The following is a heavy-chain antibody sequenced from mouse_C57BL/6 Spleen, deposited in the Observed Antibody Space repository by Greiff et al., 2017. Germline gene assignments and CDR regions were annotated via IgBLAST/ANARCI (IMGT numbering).Heavy chain of an antibody. CDR2: ISSGSSTI. Sequence: EVKVVESGGGLVKPGGSLKLSCAASGFTFSDYGLHWVRQAPEKGLEWVAYISSGSSTIYYADTVKGRFTISRDNAKNTLFLQMTSLRSEDTAMYYCALSHFDYWGQGTTLTVSS. V-gene: IGHV5-17*01. CDR1: GFTFSDYG. D-gene: IGHD6-1*01. J-gene: IGHJ2*01. CDR3: ALSHFDY.